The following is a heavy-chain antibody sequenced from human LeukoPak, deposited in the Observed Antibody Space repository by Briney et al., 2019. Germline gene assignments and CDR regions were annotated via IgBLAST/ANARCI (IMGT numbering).Heavy chain of an antibody. J-gene: IGHJ3*02. D-gene: IGHD4-11*01. CDR1: GYTFNIYW. CDR2: ITSSSSYM. CDR3: ARFETARTTNAFDI. V-gene: IGHV3-21*01. Sequence: GESLKISCKGSGYTFNIYWIGWVRQAPGKGLEWVSSITSSSSYMYYADSVKGRFTISRDNAKNSLYLQMNSLRAEDTAVYYCARFETARTTNAFDIWGQGTMVTVSS.